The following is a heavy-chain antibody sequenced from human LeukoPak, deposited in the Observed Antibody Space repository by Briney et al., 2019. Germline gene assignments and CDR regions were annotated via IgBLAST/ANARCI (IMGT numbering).Heavy chain of an antibody. D-gene: IGHD4-17*01. CDR2: FNNDGPTT. CDR1: GFTFSSYW. CDR3: ARFDYADYLAFDY. J-gene: IGHJ4*02. Sequence: GGSLRLSCAASGFTFSSYWMYWVRKAPGKGLEWVSGFNNDGPTTTYADSVKGRFTISGDNAKNTLYLQMNSLRAEDTAVYYCARFDYADYLAFDYWGQGTLVTVSS. V-gene: IGHV3-74*01.